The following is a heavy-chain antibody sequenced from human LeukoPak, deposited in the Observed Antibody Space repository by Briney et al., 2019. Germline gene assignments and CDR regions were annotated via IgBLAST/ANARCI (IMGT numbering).Heavy chain of an antibody. CDR3: ARQAITRVKIFGGGNWFDP. Sequence: SETLSLTCTVSGASISGSNYYWGWIRQPPGKALECIGSIYHTGDVYYDPSLKSRVTISVDTSKNQFFLKVPAVTAADTAVYYCARQAITRVKIFGGGNWFDPWGQGTMVTVSS. CDR2: IYHTGDV. V-gene: IGHV4-39*01. J-gene: IGHJ5*02. D-gene: IGHD3-3*01. CDR1: GASISGSNYY.